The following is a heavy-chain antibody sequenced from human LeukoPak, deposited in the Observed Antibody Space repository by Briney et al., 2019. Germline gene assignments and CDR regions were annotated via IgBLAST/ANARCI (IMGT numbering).Heavy chain of an antibody. Sequence: GGSLRLSCAASGFTFSSYAMHWVRQAPGKGLEWVAVISYDGSNKYYADSVKGRFTISRDNSKNTLYLQMNSLRAEDTAVYYCARDAIAGAPTYYFDYWGQGTLVTVSS. CDR1: GFTFSSYA. D-gene: IGHD6-19*01. CDR2: ISYDGSNK. CDR3: ARDAIAGAPTYYFDY. J-gene: IGHJ4*02. V-gene: IGHV3-30-3*01.